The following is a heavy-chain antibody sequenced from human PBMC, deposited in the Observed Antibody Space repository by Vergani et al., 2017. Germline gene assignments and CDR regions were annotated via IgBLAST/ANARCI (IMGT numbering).Heavy chain of an antibody. J-gene: IGHJ4*01. Sequence: QVQLQESGPGLVKPSETLSLTCTVSGGSISSYYWGWIRQLPETGLEWIATIGYHDRAYYNPSLKSRVVISLDVSQNQVSLRQTSVTAADAAVYYCVRIIWGSGYFDVWGHGALVTVSS. CDR3: VRIIWGSGYFDV. CDR1: GGSISSYY. CDR2: IGYHDRA. D-gene: IGHD3-16*01. V-gene: IGHV4-59*12.